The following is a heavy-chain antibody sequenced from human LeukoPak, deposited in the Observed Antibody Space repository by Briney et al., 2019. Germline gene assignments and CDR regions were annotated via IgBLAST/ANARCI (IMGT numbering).Heavy chain of an antibody. CDR2: IKQDGSEE. Sequence: PGGSLRLSCAASGFTFSSFWMSWVRQAPGKGLDWVANIKQDGSEEYYVDSVKGRFTISRDNGKNSLYLQMNSLRAEDTAVYYCARWEGNGYYFDYRGQGTLVTVSS. V-gene: IGHV3-7*01. J-gene: IGHJ4*02. CDR1: GFTFSSFW. CDR3: ARWEGNGYYFDY. D-gene: IGHD3-22*01.